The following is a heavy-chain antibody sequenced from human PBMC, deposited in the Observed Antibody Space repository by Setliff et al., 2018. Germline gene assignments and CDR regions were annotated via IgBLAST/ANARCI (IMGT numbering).Heavy chain of an antibody. CDR1: GGTFSSYG. CDR2: TIPIFGST. V-gene: IGHV1-69*05. CDR3: AREGVDTRSSTDYRYYMDV. D-gene: IGHD5-18*01. Sequence: ASVKVSCKASGGTFSSYGISWVRQAPGQGLEWMGGTIPIFGSTNYAQKFQDRVTIITDESTSTAYMELRSLRTEDTAVYYCAREGVDTRSSTDYRYYMDVWGKGTTVTV. J-gene: IGHJ6*03.